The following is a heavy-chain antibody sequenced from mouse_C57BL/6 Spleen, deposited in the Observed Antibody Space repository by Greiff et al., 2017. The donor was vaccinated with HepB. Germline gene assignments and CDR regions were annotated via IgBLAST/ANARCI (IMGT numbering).Heavy chain of an antibody. CDR3: ASYYRAMDY. Sequence: QVQLQQPGAELVKPGASVKLSCKASGYTFTSYWMQWVKQRPGQGLEWIGEIDPSDSYTNYNQKFKGKATLTVDTSSSTAYMQLSSLTSEDSAVYYCASYYRAMDYWGQGTSVTVSS. CDR1: GYTFTSYW. J-gene: IGHJ4*01. CDR2: IDPSDSYT. D-gene: IGHD2-12*01. V-gene: IGHV1-50*01.